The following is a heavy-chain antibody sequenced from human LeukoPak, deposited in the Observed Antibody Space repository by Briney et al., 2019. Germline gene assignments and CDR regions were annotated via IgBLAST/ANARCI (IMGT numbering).Heavy chain of an antibody. V-gene: IGHV3-23*01. Sequence: PGGSLRLSCAASGFTFSSYAMSWVRQAPGKGLEWVSAISGSGGSTYYADSVKGRFTISRDNSKNTLYLRMSILRVEDTAIYHCAKGSCGGTSCYSDYWGQGTLVTVSS. D-gene: IGHD2-2*02. J-gene: IGHJ4*02. CDR3: AKGSCGGTSCYSDY. CDR2: ISGSGGST. CDR1: GFTFSSYA.